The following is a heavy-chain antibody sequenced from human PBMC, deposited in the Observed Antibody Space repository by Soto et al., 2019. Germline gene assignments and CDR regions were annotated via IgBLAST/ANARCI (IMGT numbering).Heavy chain of an antibody. Sequence: SDTLSLTCPVSGGSVTTNSYYRGWIRQPPGKGLEWIGSIYNSGSTYYNPSLKSRVTISVDTSKNQFSLKLSSVTAADTAVYYCVRLKVGAATDWGQGTLVTVSS. D-gene: IGHD2-15*01. V-gene: IGHV4-39*01. CDR1: GGSVTTNSYY. CDR3: VRLKVGAATD. J-gene: IGHJ4*02. CDR2: IYNSGST.